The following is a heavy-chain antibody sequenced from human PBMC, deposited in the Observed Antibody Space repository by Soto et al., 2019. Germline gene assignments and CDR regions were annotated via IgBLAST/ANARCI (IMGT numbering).Heavy chain of an antibody. V-gene: IGHV3-9*01. CDR1: GFKFDDYV. D-gene: IGHD3-16*01. CDR2: ISWNSATI. CDR3: AKGGASRLDGLDV. Sequence: EVLLVESGGGLIQPGGSLRLSCAASGFKFDDYVMHWVRQVPQKGLQWVSGISWNSATIGHAGSVKGRFTISRDNGKNSLYLQMNNLSTDDTALYYCAKGGASRLDGLDVWGHGIMVTVSS. J-gene: IGHJ3*01.